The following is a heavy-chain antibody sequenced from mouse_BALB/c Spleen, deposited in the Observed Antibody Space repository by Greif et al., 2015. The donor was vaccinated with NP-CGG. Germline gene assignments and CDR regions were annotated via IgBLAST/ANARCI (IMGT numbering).Heavy chain of an antibody. CDR2: IDPENGNT. CDR1: GFNIKDYY. CDR3: ARCGNYGGYFDY. V-gene: IGHV14-1*02. Sequence: EVQLQQSGAELVRPGALVKLSCKASGFNIKDYYMHWVKQRPEQGLEWIGWIDPENGNTIYDPKFQGKASITADTSSNTAYLQLSSLTSEDTAVYYCARCGNYGGYFDYWGQGTTLTVSS. J-gene: IGHJ2*01. D-gene: IGHD2-1*01.